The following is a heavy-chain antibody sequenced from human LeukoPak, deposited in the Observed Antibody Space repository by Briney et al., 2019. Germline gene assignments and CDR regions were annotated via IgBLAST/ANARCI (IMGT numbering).Heavy chain of an antibody. V-gene: IGHV3-9*01. J-gene: IGHJ4*02. CDR1: GFTFDEYA. Sequence: GRSLRLSCAASGFTFDEYAMHWVRQAPGKGLEWVSGISWNSGSIGYADSVKGRFTISRDNAKNSLYLQMNSLRAEDTALYYCAKDLGDGYNNHKYYFDYWGQGTLVTVSS. CDR2: ISWNSGSI. D-gene: IGHD5-24*01. CDR3: AKDLGDGYNNHKYYFDY.